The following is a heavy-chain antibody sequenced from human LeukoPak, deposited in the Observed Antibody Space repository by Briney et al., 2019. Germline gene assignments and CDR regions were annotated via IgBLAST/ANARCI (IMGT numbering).Heavy chain of an antibody. CDR3: ARGGEGYEPIDY. J-gene: IGHJ4*02. Sequence: GGSLRLSCAPSGFTFSNYAMNWVRQAPGKGLEWVSGISWNSGSIEYVDSVKGRFTISRDNAKNSLYLQMNSLRVEDTALFHCARGGEGYEPIDYWGQGTLVTVSS. D-gene: IGHD3-16*01. CDR2: ISWNSGSI. V-gene: IGHV3-20*01. CDR1: GFTFSNYA.